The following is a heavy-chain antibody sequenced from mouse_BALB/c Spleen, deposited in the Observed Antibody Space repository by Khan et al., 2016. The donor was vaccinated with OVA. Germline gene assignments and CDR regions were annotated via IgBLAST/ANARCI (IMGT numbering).Heavy chain of an antibody. CDR1: GFSLTSYG. CDR3: ARNRESDYFDY. J-gene: IGHJ2*01. Sequence: QVQLKESGPGLVAPSQSLSITCTVSGFSLTSYGIHWVRQPPGKGLERLGIIWAGGSTNYNSALMSRLSISKDNSRSQVFLKMNSLQTDDTAMYFCARNRESDYFDYWGQGTTLTVSS. CDR2: IWAGGST. V-gene: IGHV2-9*02.